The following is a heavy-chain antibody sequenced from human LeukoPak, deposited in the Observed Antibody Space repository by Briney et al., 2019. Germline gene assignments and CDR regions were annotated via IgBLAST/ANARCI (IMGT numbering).Heavy chain of an antibody. D-gene: IGHD3-10*01. Sequence: PGGSLRLSCAASGFTFSSYAMSWVRQAPGKGLEWVSAISGSGGSTYYADSVKGRFTISRDNSKNTLYLQMNRLRAEDTAVYYCAKGSMVRGVIITLLDYWGQGTLVTVSS. V-gene: IGHV3-23*01. CDR3: AKGSMVRGVIITLLDY. J-gene: IGHJ4*02. CDR2: ISGSGGST. CDR1: GFTFSSYA.